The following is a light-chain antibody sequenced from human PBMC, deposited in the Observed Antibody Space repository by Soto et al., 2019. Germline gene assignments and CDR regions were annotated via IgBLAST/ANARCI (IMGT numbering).Light chain of an antibody. CDR2: AAS. CDR3: QQYYSSPRT. V-gene: IGKV1-8*01. J-gene: IGKJ1*01. Sequence: ANRMTQSPSSFSASPGDRVTITCRASQGISSYLAWYQQKPRNAPKLLIYAASTLQSGVASRFSGSGSGTDFTLTISCLQSEDFATYYCQQYYSSPRTFGQGTKVEIK. CDR1: QGISSY.